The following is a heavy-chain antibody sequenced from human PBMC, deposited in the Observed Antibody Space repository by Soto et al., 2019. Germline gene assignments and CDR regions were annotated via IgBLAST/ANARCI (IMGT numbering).Heavy chain of an antibody. CDR2: IYYSGTT. J-gene: IGHJ5*02. CDR1: GDSISRGAYF. CDR3: ARTSRGGAGKFDP. Sequence: QVQLQESGPGLVKPSQTLSLTCTVSGDSISRGAYFWSWIRQHPVKGLEWIGYIYYSGTTYYNPSLQSRVTISVDTSKNHFSLRLSSVTAADTAVYYCARTSRGGAGKFDPWGQGTLVTVSS. D-gene: IGHD3-10*01. V-gene: IGHV4-31*03.